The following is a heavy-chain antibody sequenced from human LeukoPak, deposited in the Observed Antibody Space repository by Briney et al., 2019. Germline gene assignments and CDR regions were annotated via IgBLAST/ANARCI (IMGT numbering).Heavy chain of an antibody. CDR2: IYTSGST. CDR1: GGSISSDSHY. V-gene: IGHV4-61*02. J-gene: IGHJ3*02. CDR3: ARDGLSDAFDI. D-gene: IGHD5-12*01. Sequence: SQTLSLTCTVSGGSISSDSHYWNWIRQPAGKGLEWIGRIYTSGSTNYNPSLNPSLKSRATISIDTSKNQFSLRLSAVTAADTAVYYCARDGLSDAFDIWGQGTMVIVSS.